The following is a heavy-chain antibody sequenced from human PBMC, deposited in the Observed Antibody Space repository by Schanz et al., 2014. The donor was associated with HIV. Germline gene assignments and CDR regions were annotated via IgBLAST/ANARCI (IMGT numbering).Heavy chain of an antibody. V-gene: IGHV3-33*01. CDR1: GFTFSSYG. J-gene: IGHJ6*02. CDR2: IWFDGRSK. CDR3: TRGRFLERGGMDV. D-gene: IGHD3-3*01. Sequence: QVQLVESGGGVVQPGRSLRLSCAASGFTFSSYGMHWVRQAPGKGLEWVAVIWFDGRSKYYGGSVKGRFMISRDNSNNTMYLQMNSLRAEDTAVYFCTRGRFLERGGMDVWGQGTAVTVSS.